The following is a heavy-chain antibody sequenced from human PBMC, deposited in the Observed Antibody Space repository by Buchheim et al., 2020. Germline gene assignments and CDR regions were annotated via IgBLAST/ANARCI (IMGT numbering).Heavy chain of an antibody. D-gene: IGHD5-24*01. Sequence: EVQLVESGGGLVQPGGSLRLSCAASGFTFSSYEMNWVRQAPGKGLEWVSYISSSGSTIYYADSVKGRVTLSTVNAKNSPSLQMNSRRAEDTAVYYCAREMATFDYWGQGTL. V-gene: IGHV3-48*03. CDR3: AREMATFDY. CDR1: GFTFSSYE. CDR2: ISSSGSTI. J-gene: IGHJ4*02.